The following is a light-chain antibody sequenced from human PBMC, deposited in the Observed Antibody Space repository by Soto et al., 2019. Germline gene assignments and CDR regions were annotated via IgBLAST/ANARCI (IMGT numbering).Light chain of an antibody. CDR1: QSISSW. CDR3: QQYLSYPLT. V-gene: IGKV1-5*03. J-gene: IGKJ4*01. Sequence: DIQMTQSPSTLSASVGDRVTITCRASQSISSWLAWYQQKPGKAPNLLIYKASNLESGVPSRFSGSGSGTEFTLTISSLQPDYFATYYCQQYLSYPLTFGGGTKVEIK. CDR2: KAS.